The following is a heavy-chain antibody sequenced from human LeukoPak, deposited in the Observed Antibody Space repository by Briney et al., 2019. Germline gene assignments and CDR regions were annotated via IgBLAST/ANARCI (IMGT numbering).Heavy chain of an antibody. D-gene: IGHD2-8*01. Sequence: GESLKISCKGSGYSFTNYWIGWVRQMPGKGLEWMGIIYPGDSDTRYSPSFQGQVTISADKSISTAYLQWSSLKASDTAMYYCARHVNGPLLITPSPSDYWGQGTLANVSS. V-gene: IGHV5-51*01. CDR1: GYSFTNYW. J-gene: IGHJ4*02. CDR2: IYPGDSDT. CDR3: ARHVNGPLLITPSPSDY.